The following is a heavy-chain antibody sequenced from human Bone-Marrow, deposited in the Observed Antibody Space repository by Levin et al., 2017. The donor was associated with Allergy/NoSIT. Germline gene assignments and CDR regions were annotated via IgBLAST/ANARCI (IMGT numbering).Heavy chain of an antibody. J-gene: IGHJ4*02. V-gene: IGHV4-59*01. CDR2: ISYSGST. CDR1: GDSLSSYY. CDR3: ARSLRRENFDY. Sequence: SETLSLTFTVSGDSLSSYYWSWIRQPPGKRLEWIAYISYSGSTNYNPSLKSRVTLSVDTSKNHFSLNLTSVTAADTAVYYCARSLRRENFDYWGQGILVTVSS. D-gene: IGHD5-24*01.